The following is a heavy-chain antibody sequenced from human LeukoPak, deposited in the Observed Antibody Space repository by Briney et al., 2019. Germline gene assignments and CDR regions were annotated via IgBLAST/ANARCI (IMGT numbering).Heavy chain of an antibody. V-gene: IGHV1-2*02. CDR3: ARDNEVGATDFDY. D-gene: IGHD1-26*01. Sequence: ASVKVSCKASGYTFTGYYMHWVRQAPGQGLEWMGWINPNSGGTNYAQKFQGRVTMTRDTSISTAYMELSRLRSDDTAVYYCARDNEVGATDFDYWGQGTLVTVSS. CDR1: GYTFTGYY. CDR2: INPNSGGT. J-gene: IGHJ4*02.